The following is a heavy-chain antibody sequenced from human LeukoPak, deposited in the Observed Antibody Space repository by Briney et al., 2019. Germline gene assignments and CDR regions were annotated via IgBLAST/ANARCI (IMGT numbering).Heavy chain of an antibody. CDR2: ISGSGGST. D-gene: IGHD2-21*02. V-gene: IGHV3-23*01. J-gene: IGHJ3*02. CDR3: TSHTGTGDAFRPFHI. CDR1: GFTFSSYA. Sequence: GGSLRLSCAASGFTFSSYAMSWVRQAPGKGLEWVSSISGSGGSTYYADSVKGRFTVSRDNSKNTLYLQMNSLRAEDTAVYYCTSHTGTGDAFRPFHIWGQGTMVTVSS.